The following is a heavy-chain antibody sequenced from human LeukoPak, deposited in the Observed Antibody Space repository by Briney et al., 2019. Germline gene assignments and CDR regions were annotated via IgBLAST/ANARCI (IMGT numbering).Heavy chain of an antibody. CDR3: AKGGHYSFIDY. CDR2: ISGDGTET. D-gene: IGHD4-11*01. Sequence: GGSLRLSCTASGLISRNYAMTWVRQAPRKGLEWVSTISGDGTETFYADSVKGRFTISRDNSKNTHYLQMSSLRAEDTGIYYCAKGGHYSFIDYWGQGTLVTVSS. CDR1: GLISRNYA. V-gene: IGHV3-23*01. J-gene: IGHJ4*02.